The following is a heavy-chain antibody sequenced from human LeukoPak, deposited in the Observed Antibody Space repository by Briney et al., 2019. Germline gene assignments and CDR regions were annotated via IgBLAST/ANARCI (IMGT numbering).Heavy chain of an antibody. CDR2: ISYDGSNK. Sequence: GGSLRLSCAASGFTLSSFAMHWVRQAPGKGLEWVAVISYDGSNKYYADSVKGRFTISRDNSENTLYLQMDSLRAEDTAIYFCAKPISGGLAVSADWFDPWGQGTLVIVSS. D-gene: IGHD6-19*01. V-gene: IGHV3-30-3*01. CDR3: AKPISGGLAVSADWFDP. CDR1: GFTLSSFA. J-gene: IGHJ5*02.